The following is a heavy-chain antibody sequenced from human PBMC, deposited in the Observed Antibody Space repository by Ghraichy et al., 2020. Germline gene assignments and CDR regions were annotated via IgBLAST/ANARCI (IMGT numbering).Heavy chain of an antibody. CDR3: AGETDTTGWYSADY. V-gene: IGHV3-23*01. CDR1: GFTFSNSA. Sequence: GGSLRLSCAAAGFTFSNSAMSWLRQAPGKGLEWVSAIRGNGVKTYYAASVKGRFTVSRDNSKNSVCLQMNSLRAEDTAVYYCAGETDTTGWYSADYWGQGTLFTVSS. D-gene: IGHD6-19*01. J-gene: IGHJ4*02. CDR2: IRGNGVKT.